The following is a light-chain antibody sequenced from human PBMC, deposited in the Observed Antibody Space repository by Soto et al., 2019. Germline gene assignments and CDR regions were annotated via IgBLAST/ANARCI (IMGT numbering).Light chain of an antibody. J-gene: IGKJ1*01. CDR2: GAS. Sequence: IVLTQSPGTLSLSPGERTTLSCRASQSISRYLAWYQQKPGQGPRLLIYGASSRATGTPDRFSGSGSGTEFTLTISSLQSEDFAVYYCQQYNNWPSITFGQGTKVDIK. CDR3: QQYNNWPSIT. CDR1: QSISRY. V-gene: IGKV3D-15*01.